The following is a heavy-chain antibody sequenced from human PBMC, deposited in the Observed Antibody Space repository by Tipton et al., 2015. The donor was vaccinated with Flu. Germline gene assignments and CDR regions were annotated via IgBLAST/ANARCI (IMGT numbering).Heavy chain of an antibody. J-gene: IGHJ4*02. CDR2: LSYSGST. Sequence: TLSLTCTVSGGSISGYSWSWIRQPPGKGLELIGILSYSGSTSYNPALKSRVAISVDTSTNQFSLKLSSVTAADTSVYYCARLSFYDVDLKNFYFDYWGQGTLVTVSS. V-gene: IGHV4-59*05. CDR3: ARLSFYDVDLKNFYFDY. D-gene: IGHD3-16*01. CDR1: GGSISGYS.